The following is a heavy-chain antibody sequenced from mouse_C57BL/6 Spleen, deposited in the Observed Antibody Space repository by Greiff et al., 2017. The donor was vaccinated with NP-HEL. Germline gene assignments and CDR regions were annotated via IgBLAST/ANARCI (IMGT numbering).Heavy chain of an antibody. Sequence: QVQLQQPGTELVKPGASVKLSCKASGYTFTSYWMHWVTQRPGQGLQWIGNINPSNGDTNYNEKFKSKATLTVDKSSSTAYMQLSSLTSEDSAVYYCARLKATAVEENALDYWGQGTSVTVSS. J-gene: IGHJ4*01. CDR1: GYTFTSYW. V-gene: IGHV1-53*01. CDR2: INPSNGDT. CDR3: ARLKATAVEENALDY. D-gene: IGHD1-1*01.